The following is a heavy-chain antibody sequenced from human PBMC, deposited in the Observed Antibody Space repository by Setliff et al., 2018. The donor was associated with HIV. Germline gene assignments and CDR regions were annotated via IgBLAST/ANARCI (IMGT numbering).Heavy chain of an antibody. V-gene: IGHV5-51*01. CDR1: GYSFTSYW. CDR2: IYPGDSET. J-gene: IGHJ4*02. Sequence: GESLKISCKGSGYSFTSYWIGWVRQMPGKGLEWMGIIYPGDSETRYSPSFQGQVTFSADKTVSTAYLQWSTLKASDTAMYYCARAVREKVFRFLEWPAYYDSWGQGTLVTVSS. CDR3: ARAVREKVFRFLEWPAYYDS. D-gene: IGHD3-3*01.